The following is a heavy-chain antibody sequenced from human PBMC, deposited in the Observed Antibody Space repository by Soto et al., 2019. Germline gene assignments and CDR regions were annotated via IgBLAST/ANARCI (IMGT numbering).Heavy chain of an antibody. J-gene: IGHJ4*02. CDR1: GEPLSGYY. CDR3: ARSSTWYLTGVCFDF. CDR2: TSRSGST. D-gene: IGHD6-13*01. V-gene: IGHV4-34*01. Sequence: SETLSLTCAVDGEPLSGYYWSWIRQPPGKGLEWIGETSRSGSTSYNPSLKSRVTISPDTSKNHFSLKLTSVTAADTAVYYCARSSTWYLTGVCFDFWGQGSMVTVSS.